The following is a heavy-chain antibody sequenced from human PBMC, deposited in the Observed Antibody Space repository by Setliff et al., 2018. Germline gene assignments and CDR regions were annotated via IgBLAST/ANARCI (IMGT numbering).Heavy chain of an antibody. CDR1: GFTFSTSA. CDR3: AKSPHDFWSGRVFFDY. V-gene: IGHV3-23*01. CDR2: IIGSGIST. D-gene: IGHD3-3*01. J-gene: IGHJ4*01. Sequence: GGSLRLSCTASGFTFSTSAMSWVRQAPGKGLEWVSSIIGSGISTYYADSVQGRFTISRDNHKNTLYLQMNSLRVEDTAIYYCAKSPHDFWSGRVFFDYWGQGMLVTVSS.